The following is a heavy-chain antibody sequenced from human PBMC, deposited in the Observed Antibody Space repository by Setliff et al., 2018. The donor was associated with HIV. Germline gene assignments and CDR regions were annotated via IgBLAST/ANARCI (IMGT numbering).Heavy chain of an antibody. D-gene: IGHD3-10*01. CDR2: IYHSGST. CDR1: GGSISSSNW. Sequence: SETLSLTCAVSGGSISSSNWWRWVRQPPGKGLEWIGEIYHSGSTNYNASLKSRVTISVDTSKNQFSLKLSSLTAADTAVYYCARGGYYYGSGKGNWFDPWGQGTLVTVSS. V-gene: IGHV4-4*02. CDR3: ARGGYYYGSGKGNWFDP. J-gene: IGHJ5*02.